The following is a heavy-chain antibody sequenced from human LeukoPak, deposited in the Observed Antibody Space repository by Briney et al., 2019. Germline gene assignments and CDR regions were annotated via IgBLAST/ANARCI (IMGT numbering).Heavy chain of an antibody. CDR2: IYTGGNT. V-gene: IGHV3-53*01. CDR1: GFSVNNNY. Sequence: GSLRLSCAASGFSVNNNYMSWVRQPAGKGLEWLSVIYTGGNTFYADSVKGRFTVSRDNSKNTLYLQMNSLRADDTAVYYCTKLKGWYGDGYCDRWGQGTLVTVSS. D-gene: IGHD6-19*01. CDR3: TKLKGWYGDGYCDR. J-gene: IGHJ4*02.